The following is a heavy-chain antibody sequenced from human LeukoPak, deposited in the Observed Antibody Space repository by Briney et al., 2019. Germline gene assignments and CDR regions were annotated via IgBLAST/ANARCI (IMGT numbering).Heavy chain of an antibody. J-gene: IGHJ6*02. CDR1: GGSISSYY. V-gene: IGHV4-59*01. CDR3: ARRIMGYPPFMDV. D-gene: IGHD3-16*01. CDR2: IYYSGST. Sequence: SETLSLTCTVSGGSISSYYWSWIRQPPGKGLEWIGYIYYSGSTNYNPSLKSRVTISVDTSKNQFSLKLSSATAADTAVYYCARRIMGYPPFMDVRGQGTTVTASS.